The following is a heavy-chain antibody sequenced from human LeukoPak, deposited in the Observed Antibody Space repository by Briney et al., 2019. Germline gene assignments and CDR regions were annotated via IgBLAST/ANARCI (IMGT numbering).Heavy chain of an antibody. CDR1: GYTFTSYG. Sequence: GASVKVSCKASGYTFTSYGISWVRQAPGQGLEWKGWISVYNGNTNYAQKLQGRVTMTTDTSTSTAYMELRSLRSDDTAVYYGAESPSWNFEGGWFDPWGQGTLVTVSS. V-gene: IGHV1-18*01. J-gene: IGHJ5*02. D-gene: IGHD1-7*01. CDR2: ISVYNGNT. CDR3: AESPSWNFEGGWFDP.